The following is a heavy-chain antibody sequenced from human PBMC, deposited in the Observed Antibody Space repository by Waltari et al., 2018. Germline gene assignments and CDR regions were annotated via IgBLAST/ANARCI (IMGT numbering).Heavy chain of an antibody. D-gene: IGHD6-13*01. Sequence: QVQLQESGPGLVKPSETLSLTCTVSGGSISSYYWSWLRQPAGKGLGWIGRINTSGSTNYNPSLKSRVTMSVDTSKNQFSLKLSSVTAADTAVYYCARDLVGRAAAGSGYGAFDIWGQGTMVTVSS. CDR2: INTSGST. V-gene: IGHV4-4*07. CDR1: GGSISSYY. CDR3: ARDLVGRAAAGSGYGAFDI. J-gene: IGHJ3*02.